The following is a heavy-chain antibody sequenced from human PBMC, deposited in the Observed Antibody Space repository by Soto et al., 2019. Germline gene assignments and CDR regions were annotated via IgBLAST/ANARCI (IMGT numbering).Heavy chain of an antibody. Sequence: ASVKVSCKASGGTFSSYTISWVRQAPGQGLEWMGRIIPILGIANYAQKFQGRVTITADKSTSTAYMELSSLRSEDTAVYYCAREDTYYYGSGSHNYYYYYMDVWGKGTTVTVSS. V-gene: IGHV1-69*04. D-gene: IGHD3-10*01. CDR3: AREDTYYYGSGSHNYYYYYMDV. J-gene: IGHJ6*03. CDR1: GGTFSSYT. CDR2: IIPILGIA.